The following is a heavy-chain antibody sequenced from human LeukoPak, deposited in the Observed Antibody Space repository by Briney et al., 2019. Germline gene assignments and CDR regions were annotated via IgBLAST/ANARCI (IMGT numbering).Heavy chain of an antibody. J-gene: IGHJ4*02. Sequence: PSETLSLTCAVYGGSFSGYYWSWIRQPPGKGLEWIGYIYYSGSTNYNPSLKSRVTISVDTSKNQFSLKLSSVTAADTAVYYCASGYSPYYFDYWGQGTLVTVSS. V-gene: IGHV4-59*08. CDR2: IYYSGST. CDR3: ASGYSPYYFDY. CDR1: GGSFSGYY. D-gene: IGHD3-22*01.